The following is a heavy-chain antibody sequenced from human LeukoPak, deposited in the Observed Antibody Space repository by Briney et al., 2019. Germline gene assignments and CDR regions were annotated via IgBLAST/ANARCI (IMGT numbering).Heavy chain of an antibody. D-gene: IGHD6-6*01. V-gene: IGHV4-30-2*01. CDR3: ARDGGSIAAPPGAFDI. CDR1: GGSISSGDYY. CDR2: IYHSGST. Sequence: SETLSLTCTVSGGSISSGDYYWSWIRQPPGKGLEWIGYIYHSGSTYYNPSLKSRVTISVDRSKNQFSLKLSSVTAADTAVYYCARDGGSIAAPPGAFDIWGQGTLVTVSS. J-gene: IGHJ3*02.